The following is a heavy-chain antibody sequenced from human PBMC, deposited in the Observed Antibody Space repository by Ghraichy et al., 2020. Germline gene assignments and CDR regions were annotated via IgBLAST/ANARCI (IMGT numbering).Heavy chain of an antibody. CDR3: ARVGACGGDCYWFDP. D-gene: IGHD2-21*02. CDR1: GGTFSSYA. Sequence: SVKVSCKASGGTFSSYAISWVRQAPGQGLEWMGGIIPIFGTANYAQKFQGRVTITADESTSTAYMELSSLRSEDTAVYYCARVGACGGDCYWFDPWGQGTLVTVSS. V-gene: IGHV1-69*13. CDR2: IIPIFGTA. J-gene: IGHJ5*02.